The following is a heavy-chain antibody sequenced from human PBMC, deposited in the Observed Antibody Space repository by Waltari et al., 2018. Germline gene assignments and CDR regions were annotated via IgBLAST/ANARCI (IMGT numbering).Heavy chain of an antibody. CDR1: GGTFSSYA. J-gene: IGHJ4*02. D-gene: IGHD2-15*01. CDR3: ASPVVTPVGHDYFDY. CDR2: IITIFGTA. Sequence: QVQLVQSGAEVKKPGSSVKVSCKASGGTFSSYAISWVRQAPGQGLEWMGGIITIFGTASDGQKCQGRVTITADESTSTAYMELSSLRSEDTAVYYCASPVVTPVGHDYFDYWGQGTLVTVSS. V-gene: IGHV1-69*01.